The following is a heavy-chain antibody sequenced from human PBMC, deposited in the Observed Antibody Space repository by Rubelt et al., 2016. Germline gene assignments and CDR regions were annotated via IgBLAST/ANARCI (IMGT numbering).Heavy chain of an antibody. Sequence: QVQLVQSGAEVKKPGASVKVSCKASGYTFTSYGISWVRQAPGQGLEWMGWISAYNGNTKLARKLLDRVTMTTDTATSTAYMELRSLGSDDTAVYYCAASILSGANWFDPWGQGTLVTVSS. V-gene: IGHV1-18*01. CDR2: ISAYNGNT. CDR3: AASILSGANWFDP. CDR1: GYTFTSYG. J-gene: IGHJ5*02. D-gene: IGHD2-15*01.